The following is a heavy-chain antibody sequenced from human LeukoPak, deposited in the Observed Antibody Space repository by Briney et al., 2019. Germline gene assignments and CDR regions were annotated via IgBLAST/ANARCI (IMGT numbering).Heavy chain of an antibody. CDR3: ARADYDILTGRYYFDY. CDR2: IYYSGST. V-gene: IGHV4-59*01. CDR1: GGSISSYY. D-gene: IGHD3-9*01. J-gene: IGHJ4*02. Sequence: SETLSLTCTVSGGSISSYYWSWIRQPPGKGLEWIGYIYYSGSTNYNPSLKSRVTISVDTSKNQFSLKLSSVTAADTAVYYCARADYDILTGRYYFDYWGQGTLVTVSS.